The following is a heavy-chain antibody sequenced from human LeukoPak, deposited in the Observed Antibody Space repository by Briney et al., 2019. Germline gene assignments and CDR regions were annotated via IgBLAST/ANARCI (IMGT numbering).Heavy chain of an antibody. V-gene: IGHV3-48*03. D-gene: IGHD5-18*01. CDR1: GFTFSSYE. Sequence: GGALRLSCAASGFTFSSYEMNCVRQAPGKGLEWVSHISSSGSTIYYADSVKGRFTISRDNAKNSLYLQMHSLRAEDTAVYYCARDLDTALAHPFPWGQGTLVTVSS. CDR3: ARDLDTALAHPFP. CDR2: ISSSGSTI. J-gene: IGHJ4*02.